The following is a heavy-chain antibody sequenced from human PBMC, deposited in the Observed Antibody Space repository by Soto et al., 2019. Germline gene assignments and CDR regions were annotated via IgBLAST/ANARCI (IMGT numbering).Heavy chain of an antibody. CDR2: ISYDGSNK. V-gene: IGHV3-30*18. J-gene: IGHJ6*02. CDR1: GFTFSSYG. Sequence: QVQLVESGGGVVQPGRSLRLSCAASGFTFSSYGMHWVRQAPGKGLEWVAVISYDGSNKYYADSVKGRFTISRDNSKNKLYLQMNSLRAEDTAVYYCAKDRGYCSSTSCYTPMYYYYYGMDVWGQGTTVTVSS. D-gene: IGHD2-2*02. CDR3: AKDRGYCSSTSCYTPMYYYYYGMDV.